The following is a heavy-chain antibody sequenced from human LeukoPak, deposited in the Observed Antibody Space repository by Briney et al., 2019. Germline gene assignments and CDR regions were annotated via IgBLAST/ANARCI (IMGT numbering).Heavy chain of an antibody. Sequence: PSETLSLTCTVFGGSISSYYWSWIRQPPGKGLEWIGYIYYSGSTNYNPSLKSRVTISVDTSKNQFSLKLSSVTAADTAVYYCACYSADSGYAQFDIFCQATMVTGSS. V-gene: IGHV4-59*08. CDR3: ACYSADSGYAQFDI. J-gene: IGHJ3*02. D-gene: IGHD5-12*01. CDR2: IYYSGST. CDR1: GGSISSYY.